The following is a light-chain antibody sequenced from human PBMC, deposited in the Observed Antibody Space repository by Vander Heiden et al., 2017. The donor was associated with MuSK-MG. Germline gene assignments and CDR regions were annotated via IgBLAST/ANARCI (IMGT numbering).Light chain of an antibody. CDR2: WAS. V-gene: IGKV4-1*01. CDR3: QQYYSTPIT. Sequence: DIVMTQSPDSLAVSLGERATINCKSSQSVLYSSNNKNYLAWYQQKPGQPPKLLIYWASTRESGVPDRFSGSGSGTDFTLTISSLQAEDVAVYYCQQYYSTPITLGGGTKVEIE. J-gene: IGKJ4*01. CDR1: QSVLYSSNNKNY.